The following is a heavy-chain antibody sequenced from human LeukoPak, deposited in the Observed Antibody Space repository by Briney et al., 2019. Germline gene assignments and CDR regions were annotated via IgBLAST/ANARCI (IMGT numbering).Heavy chain of an antibody. D-gene: IGHD3-22*01. V-gene: IGHV3-74*01. CDR1: GFAFSSYW. J-gene: IGHJ4*02. CDR2: INSDGSST. Sequence: GGSLRLSCAASGFAFSSYWMHWVRQAPGKGLVWVSRINSDGSSTSYADSVKGRFTISRDNAKNTLYLQMNSLRAEDTAVYYCARDLSYYYDSSDATLDYWGQGTLVTVSS. CDR3: ARDLSYYYDSSDATLDY.